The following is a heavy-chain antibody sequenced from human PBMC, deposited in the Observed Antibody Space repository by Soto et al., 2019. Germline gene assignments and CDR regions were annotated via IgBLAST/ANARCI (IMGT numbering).Heavy chain of an antibody. CDR2: IYYSGST. Sequence: QVQLQESGPGLVKPSQTLSLTCTVSGGSISSGGSYWSWIRQHPGKGLEWIGYIYYSGSTYYNPSLKSRVTISVDTSKNQFSLKLSSVTAADTAVYYCARGYYGSGGNFDYWGQGTLVTVSS. CDR3: ARGYYGSGGNFDY. CDR1: GGSISSGGSY. J-gene: IGHJ4*02. D-gene: IGHD3-10*01. V-gene: IGHV4-31*03.